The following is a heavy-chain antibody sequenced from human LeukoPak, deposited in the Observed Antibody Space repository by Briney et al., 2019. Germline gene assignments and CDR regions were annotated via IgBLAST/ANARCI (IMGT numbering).Heavy chain of an antibody. Sequence: SVKVSCKASGYSFISYGISWARQAPGQGLEWTGGIIPIFGTANYAQKFQGRVTITADESTSTAYMELSSLRSEDTAVYYCARADYYYGMDVWGQGTTVTVSS. CDR3: ARADYYYGMDV. CDR2: IIPIFGTA. CDR1: GYSFISYG. J-gene: IGHJ6*02. V-gene: IGHV1-69*13.